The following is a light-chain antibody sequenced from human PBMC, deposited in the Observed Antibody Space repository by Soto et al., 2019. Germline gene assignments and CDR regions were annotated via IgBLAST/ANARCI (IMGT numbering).Light chain of an antibody. CDR2: ANN. V-gene: IGLV1-40*01. CDR1: SSNIGAGYN. Sequence: QSVLTQPPSVSGDPGQRVTISCTGSSSNIGAGYNVHWYQQLPGTAPKLLIHANNNRPSGVPDRFSGSKSGTSASLAITGLQAGDEADYYCQSYDSSLSGSVVFGGGTQLTVL. J-gene: IGLJ2*01. CDR3: QSYDSSLSGSVV.